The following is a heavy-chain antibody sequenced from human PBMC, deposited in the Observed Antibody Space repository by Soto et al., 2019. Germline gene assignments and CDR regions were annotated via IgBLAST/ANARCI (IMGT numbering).Heavy chain of an antibody. D-gene: IGHD6-13*01. CDR3: ARAGIAAAVTGLHSFAP. CDR2: IIPNSGTA. J-gene: IGHJ5*02. Sequence: EASVKVSCKASGGTFSSYAISWVRQAPGQGLEWMGWIIPNSGTANYAQKFQGRITMTGDTSTSTAYMELSRLRSDDTAVYYCARAGIAAAVTGLHSFAPWGQGTLVTVSS. CDR1: GGTFSSYA. V-gene: IGHV1-69*06.